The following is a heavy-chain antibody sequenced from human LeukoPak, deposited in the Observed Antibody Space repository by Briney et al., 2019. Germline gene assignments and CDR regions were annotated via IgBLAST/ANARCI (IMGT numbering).Heavy chain of an antibody. D-gene: IGHD4-23*01. CDR2: INPSGGST. CDR3: ARHGHDYGGIPDAFDI. V-gene: IGHV1-46*01. J-gene: IGHJ3*02. CDR1: GYTFTSYY. Sequence: ASVKVSCKASGYTFTSYYMHWVRQAPGQGLEWMGIINPSGGSTSYAQKFQGRVTMTRDTSTSTVYMELSSLRSEDTAMYYCARHGHDYGGIPDAFDIWGQGTMVTVSS.